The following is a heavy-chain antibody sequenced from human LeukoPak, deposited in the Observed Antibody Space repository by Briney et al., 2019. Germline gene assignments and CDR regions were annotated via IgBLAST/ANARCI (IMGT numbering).Heavy chain of an antibody. V-gene: IGHV3-48*01. Sequence: GGSLRLSCAASGFAFSTYSVNWVRQALGKGLEWVSYISSNSDTIYYADSVKGRFTISRDNSKNTLYLQMNSLRAEDTAVYYCAKAGPGARDYWGQGTLVTVSS. D-gene: IGHD1-26*01. CDR1: GFAFSTYS. J-gene: IGHJ4*02. CDR2: ISSNSDTI. CDR3: AKAGPGARDY.